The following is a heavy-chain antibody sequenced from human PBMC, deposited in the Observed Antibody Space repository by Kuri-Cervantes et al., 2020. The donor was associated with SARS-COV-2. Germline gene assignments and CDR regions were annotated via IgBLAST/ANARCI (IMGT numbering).Heavy chain of an antibody. D-gene: IGHD3-10*01. V-gene: IGHV5-10-1*01. CDR3: ARSGRGYYYGMDV. J-gene: IGHJ6*02. CDR2: IDPSDSYT. Sequence: GESLKISCKGSGYSFTSYWISWVRQMPGKGLEWMGRIDPSDSYTNHSQSFQGHVTITADKSISTAYLQWSSLKASDTAMYYCARSGRGYYYGMDVWGQGTTVTVSS. CDR1: GYSFTSYW.